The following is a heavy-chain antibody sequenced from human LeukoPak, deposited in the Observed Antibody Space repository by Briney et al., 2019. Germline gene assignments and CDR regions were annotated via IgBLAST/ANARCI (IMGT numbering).Heavy chain of an antibody. CDR3: ARPYDTRGYFPDY. CDR1: GFTFSSYA. V-gene: IGHV3-21*01. J-gene: IGHJ4*02. CDR2: ISRGSDHI. D-gene: IGHD3-22*01. Sequence: GGSLRLSCAASGFTFSSYAMNWVRQAPGKGLEWVSSISRGSDHIFYADSMKGRFTISRDNPKNSLYLQMNSLGAEDTAVYYCARPYDTRGYFPDYWGQGTLVTVSS.